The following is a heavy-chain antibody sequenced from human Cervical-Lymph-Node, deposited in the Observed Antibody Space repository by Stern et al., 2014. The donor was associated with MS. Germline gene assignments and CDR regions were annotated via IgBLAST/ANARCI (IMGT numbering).Heavy chain of an antibody. J-gene: IGHJ4*02. CDR1: GGSISSGRDY. CDR3: ASGYRIFDY. D-gene: IGHD5-18*01. V-gene: IGHV4-61*02. CDR2: IHPSGSA. Sequence: VQLEESGPGLVKPSQTLSLTCNVSGGSISSGRDYWSWLRQPVGKGLQWIGRIHPSGSAYYTPSLKSRVTISTDTSKNQFSLELTSATAADTAIYYCASGYRIFDYWGQGILVTVSS.